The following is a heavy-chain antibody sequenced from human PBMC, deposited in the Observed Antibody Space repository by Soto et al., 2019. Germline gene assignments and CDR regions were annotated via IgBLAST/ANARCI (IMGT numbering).Heavy chain of an antibody. V-gene: IGHV2-5*02. Sequence: QITLKESGPTLVKPTQTLTLTCTFSGFSLSTSGVGVGWIRQPPGKALEWLALLYWDDDKRYSPSLKSRLTITKVTAKNQVVLTMTNMDPVDTATYYWAHRQGDTDAFDIWGQGTIVTVSS. D-gene: IGHD2-21*02. CDR1: GFSLSTSGVG. CDR3: AHRQGDTDAFDI. J-gene: IGHJ3*02. CDR2: LYWDDDK.